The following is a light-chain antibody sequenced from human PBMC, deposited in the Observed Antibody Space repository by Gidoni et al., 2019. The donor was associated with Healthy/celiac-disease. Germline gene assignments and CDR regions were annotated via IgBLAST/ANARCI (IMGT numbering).Light chain of an antibody. J-gene: IGKJ1*01. CDR1: QSVSSS. CDR2: GAS. V-gene: IGKV3-15*01. CDR3: QQYNNWPPWT. Sequence: EIVMTQSPATLSVSPGERATLSCRASQSVSSSLAWYQQKPGQAPRLLIYGASTRATGIPARFSGGGSGTGFTLTISSLQSEDFAVYYCQQYNNWPPWTFGQGTKVEIK.